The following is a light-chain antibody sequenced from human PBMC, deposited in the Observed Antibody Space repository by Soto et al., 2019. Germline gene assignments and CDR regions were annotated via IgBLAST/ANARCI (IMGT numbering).Light chain of an antibody. CDR3: GTWDSSLSAVV. CDR2: DNN. J-gene: IGLJ2*01. V-gene: IGLV1-51*01. CDR1: SSNIGNNY. Sequence: QSVLTQPPSVSAAPGQKVTISCSGSSSNIGNNYVSWYQQLPGTAPKLLIYDNNKRPSGIPDRFSGSKSGTSATLGITGLQTEDEAEYYCGTWDSSLSAVVFGGGTQLTVL.